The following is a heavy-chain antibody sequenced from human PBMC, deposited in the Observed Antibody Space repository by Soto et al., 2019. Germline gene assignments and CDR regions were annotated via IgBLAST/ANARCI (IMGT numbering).Heavy chain of an antibody. D-gene: IGHD3-22*01. CDR2: ISAYNGNT. J-gene: IGHJ4*02. Sequence: ASVKVSCKASGYTFTSYGISWVRQAPGQGLEWMGWISAYNGNTNYAQKLQGRVTMTRDTSTSTVYMELSSLRSEDTAVYYCARADYYGSSGYHLDYWGQGTLVTVSS. CDR1: GYTFTSYG. V-gene: IGHV1-18*01. CDR3: ARADYYGSSGYHLDY.